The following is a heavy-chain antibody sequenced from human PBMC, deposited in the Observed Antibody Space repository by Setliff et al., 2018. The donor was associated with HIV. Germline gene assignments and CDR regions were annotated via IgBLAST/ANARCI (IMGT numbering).Heavy chain of an antibody. V-gene: IGHV3-21*01. CDR2: ISSSSRSK. Sequence: PGGSLRLSCEASGFTFSTYSMNWVRQAPGKGLEWVSSISSSSRSKYYADSVEGRFTISRDNAKNSLYLQMNSLRAEDTAVYHCARGHYFKDVWGQGTTVTVSS. CDR3: ARGHYFKDV. D-gene: IGHD3-22*01. CDR1: GFTFSTYS. J-gene: IGHJ6*02.